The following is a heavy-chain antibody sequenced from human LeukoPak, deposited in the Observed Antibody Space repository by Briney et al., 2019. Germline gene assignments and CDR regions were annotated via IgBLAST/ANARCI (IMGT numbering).Heavy chain of an antibody. CDR2: IIPIFGTA. V-gene: IGHV1-69*01. Sequence: SVKVSCKASGGTFSSYAISWVRQAPGQGLEWMGGIIPIFGTANYAQKFQGRVTITADESTSTAYMELSSLRSEDTAVYYCASLYSSSAADWFDPWGQGTLVTVSS. CDR1: GGTFSSYA. D-gene: IGHD6-6*01. J-gene: IGHJ5*02. CDR3: ASLYSSSAADWFDP.